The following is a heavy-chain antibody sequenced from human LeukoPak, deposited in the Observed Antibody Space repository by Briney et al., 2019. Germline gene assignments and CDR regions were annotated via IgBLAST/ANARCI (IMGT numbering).Heavy chain of an antibody. Sequence: GGSLRLSCTASGFTFGDYAMSWVRQAPGKGREGVGFIRSKAYGETTEYAASVKDRFTISRDDSKSIAYLQMNSLKTEDTAVYYCTRALDCGGDCYSDYWGQGTLVTVSS. CDR2: IRSKAYGETT. V-gene: IGHV3-49*04. CDR3: TRALDCGGDCYSDY. J-gene: IGHJ4*02. CDR1: GFTFGDYA. D-gene: IGHD2-21*02.